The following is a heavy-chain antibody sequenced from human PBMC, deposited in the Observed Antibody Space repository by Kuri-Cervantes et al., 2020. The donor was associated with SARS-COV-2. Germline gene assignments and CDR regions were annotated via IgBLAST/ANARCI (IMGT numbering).Heavy chain of an antibody. CDR3: ARYNWGYIDY. V-gene: IGHV4-34*09. D-gene: IGHD1-1*01. CDR2: INHSGST. CDR1: GGSFSGYY. J-gene: IGHJ4*02. Sequence: LRLSCAVYGGSFSGYYWSWIRQPPGKGLEWIGEINHSGSTNYNPSLKSRVTISVDTSKNQFSLKLSSVTAADTAVYYCARYNWGYIDYWGQGTLVTVSS.